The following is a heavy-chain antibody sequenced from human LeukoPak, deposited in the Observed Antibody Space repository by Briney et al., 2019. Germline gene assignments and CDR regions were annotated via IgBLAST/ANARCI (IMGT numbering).Heavy chain of an antibody. V-gene: IGHV4-30-4*01. Sequence: SETLSLTCTVSGGSISSGDYYWRWIRQPPGKGLEWIGYIYYSGSTYYNPSLKSRVTISVDTSKNQFSLKLSSVTAADTAVYYCALVPTYYYGSGSYLYYFDYWGQGTLVTVSS. J-gene: IGHJ4*02. D-gene: IGHD3-10*01. CDR3: ALVPTYYYGSGSYLYYFDY. CDR2: IYYSGST. CDR1: GGSISSGDYY.